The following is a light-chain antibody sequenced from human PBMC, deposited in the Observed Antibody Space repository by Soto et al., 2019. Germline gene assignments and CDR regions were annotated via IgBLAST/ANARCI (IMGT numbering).Light chain of an antibody. J-gene: IGLJ2*01. CDR1: SSDVGGYNY. V-gene: IGLV2-14*03. CDR3: NSYTRSSTLI. CDR2: DVS. Sequence: QSALTQPASVSGSPGQSITISCIGTSSDVGGYNYVSWYQQHPGKAPKLIIYDVSNRPSGVSNRFSGSKSGNTASLTISGLQAEDEADYYCNSYTRSSTLIFGGGTKLTVL.